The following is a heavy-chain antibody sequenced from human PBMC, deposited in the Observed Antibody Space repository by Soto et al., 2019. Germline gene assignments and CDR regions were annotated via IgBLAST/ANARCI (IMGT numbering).Heavy chain of an antibody. CDR2: ISAYNGNT. CDR3: ARDGTGYCSSTSCYRWGGVALYYFYY. Sequence: QVQLVQSGAEVKKPGASVKVSCKASGYTFTSYGISWVRQAPGQGLEWMGWISAYNGNTNYAQKLQGRGTMTTDTAACTAYIELRSLRSDDTAVYYCARDGTGYCSSTSCYRWGGVALYYFYYWGQGTLVTVSS. CDR1: GYTFTSYG. J-gene: IGHJ4*02. V-gene: IGHV1-18*01. D-gene: IGHD2-2*01.